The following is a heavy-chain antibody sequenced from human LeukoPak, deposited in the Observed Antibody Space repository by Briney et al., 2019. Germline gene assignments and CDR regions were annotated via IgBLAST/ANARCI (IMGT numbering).Heavy chain of an antibody. J-gene: IGHJ4*02. CDR2: ISGSGGST. CDR3: AKRLYDSSGYYPFDY. V-gene: IGHV3-23*01. Sequence: GGSLRLSCAASGFTFSSYAMSWVRQAPGKGLEWVSAISGSGGSTYYADSVKGRFTLSRDNSKNTLYLQMNSLRAKDTAVYYCAKRLYDSSGYYPFDYWGQGTLVTVSS. D-gene: IGHD3-22*01. CDR1: GFTFSSYA.